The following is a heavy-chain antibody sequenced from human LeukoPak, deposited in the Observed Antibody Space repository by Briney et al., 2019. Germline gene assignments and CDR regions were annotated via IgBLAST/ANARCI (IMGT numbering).Heavy chain of an antibody. Sequence: GGSLRLSCAASGFTFSTYAMSWVRQAPGKGLEWVSAISGSGGTTYYADSVKGRFTISRDNSKNTLYLQMNSLRAEDTAVYYCAELGITMIGGVWGKGTTVTISS. D-gene: IGHD3-10*02. CDR1: GFTFSTYA. CDR3: AELGITMIGGV. V-gene: IGHV3-23*01. CDR2: ISGSGGTT. J-gene: IGHJ6*04.